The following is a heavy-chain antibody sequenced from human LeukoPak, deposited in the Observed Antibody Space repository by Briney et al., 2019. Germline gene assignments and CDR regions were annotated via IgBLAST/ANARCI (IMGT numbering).Heavy chain of an antibody. CDR3: AREQGGGYYYVDAFDI. CDR1: GGSFSGYY. CDR2: INHSGST. Sequence: SETLSLTCAVYGGSFSGYYWSWIRQPPGKGLEWIGEINHSGSTNYNPSLKSRVTISVDTSKNQFSLKLSSVTAADTAVYYCAREQGGGYYYVDAFDIWGQGTMVTVSS. J-gene: IGHJ3*02. D-gene: IGHD3-22*01. V-gene: IGHV4-34*01.